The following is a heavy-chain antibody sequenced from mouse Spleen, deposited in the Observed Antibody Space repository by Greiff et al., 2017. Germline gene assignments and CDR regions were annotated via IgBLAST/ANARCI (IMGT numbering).Heavy chain of an antibody. V-gene: IGHV1-5*01. CDR1: GYTFTSYW. Sequence: VQLQQSGTVLARPGASVKMSCKASGYTFTSYWMHWVKQRPGQGLEWIGAIYPGNSDTSYNHKFKGKAKLTAVTSTSTAYMELSSLTNEDSAVYYGTRDYGNYNAMDYWGQGTSVTGSS. D-gene: IGHD2-1*01. CDR2: IYPGNSDT. J-gene: IGHJ4*01. CDR3: TRDYGNYNAMDY.